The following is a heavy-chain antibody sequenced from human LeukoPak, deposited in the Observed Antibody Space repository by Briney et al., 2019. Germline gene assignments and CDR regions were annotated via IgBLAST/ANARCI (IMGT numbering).Heavy chain of an antibody. CDR1: GFTFSSYG. Sequence: PGGSLRLSCAASGFTFSSYGMHWVRQAPGKGLEWVAVISYDGSNKYYADSVKGRFTISRDNSKNTLYPQMNSLRAEDTAVYYCAKVAIAARWSGPFDYWGQGTLVTVSS. CDR2: ISYDGSNK. D-gene: IGHD6-13*01. V-gene: IGHV3-30*18. CDR3: AKVAIAARWSGPFDY. J-gene: IGHJ4*02.